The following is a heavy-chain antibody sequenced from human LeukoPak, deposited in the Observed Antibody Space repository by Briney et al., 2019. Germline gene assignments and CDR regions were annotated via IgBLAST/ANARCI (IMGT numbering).Heavy chain of an antibody. V-gene: IGHV1-69*04. CDR2: IIPILGIA. CDR1: GGTFSSYA. CDR3: ARDPGSYYGSGSSRAADY. D-gene: IGHD3-10*01. Sequence: GASVKVSCKASGGTFSSYAISWVRQAPGQGLEWMGRIIPILGIANYAQKFQGRVTITADKSTSTAYMELSSLRSEDTAVYYCARDPGSYYGSGSSRAADYWGQGTLVTVSS. J-gene: IGHJ4*02.